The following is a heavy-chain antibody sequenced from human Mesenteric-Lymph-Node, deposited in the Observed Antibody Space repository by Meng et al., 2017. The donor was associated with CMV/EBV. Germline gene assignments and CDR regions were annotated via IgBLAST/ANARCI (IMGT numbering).Heavy chain of an antibody. J-gene: IGHJ4*02. D-gene: IGHD3-10*01. CDR3: ARGLGAQRGWVFDY. Sequence: SGFTFDTSTMNWVRQAPGKGLEWVASISGTSSYIYYADSLRGRFTISRDNAKNSLYLRMDSLRAEDTAVYYCARGLGAQRGWVFDYWGQGTLVTVS. CDR2: ISGTSSYI. V-gene: IGHV3-21*01. CDR1: GFTFDTST.